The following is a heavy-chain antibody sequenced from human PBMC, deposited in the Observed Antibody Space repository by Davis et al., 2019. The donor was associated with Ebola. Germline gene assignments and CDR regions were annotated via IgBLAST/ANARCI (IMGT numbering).Heavy chain of an antibody. V-gene: IGHV3-30*02. J-gene: IGHJ4*02. CDR1: GFTFSDFA. CDR2: MRNDESSK. Sequence: PGGSLRLSCSASGFTFSDFAMHWVRQTPGKGLEWVAFMRNDESSKIYADSVKGRFTIASDNSKNILFLQMNSLRGEDTAVYYCAKDRSKGRDFDCWGQGTLVTVSS. CDR3: AKDRSKGRDFDC.